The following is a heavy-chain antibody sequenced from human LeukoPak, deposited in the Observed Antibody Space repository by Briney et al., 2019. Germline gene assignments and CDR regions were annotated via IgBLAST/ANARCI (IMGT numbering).Heavy chain of an antibody. CDR3: ARGTVVVVAATQTYYFDY. CDR2: ISGSSRYM. Sequence: GGSLRLSCAASGFTFSSYSMNWVRQAPGKGLEWVSSISGSSRYMYYADSVKGRFTISRDNAKNSLYLQMNSLRAEDTAVYYCARGTVVVVAATQTYYFDYWGQGTLVTVSS. J-gene: IGHJ4*02. D-gene: IGHD2-15*01. CDR1: GFTFSSYS. V-gene: IGHV3-21*01.